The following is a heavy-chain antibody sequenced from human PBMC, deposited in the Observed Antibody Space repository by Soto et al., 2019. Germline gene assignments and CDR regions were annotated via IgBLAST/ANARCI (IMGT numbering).Heavy chain of an antibody. CDR2: IIPLCGTP. CDR1: GGIFSTYA. D-gene: IGHD3-10*01. J-gene: IGHJ4*02. CDR3: ARGRHDYGAGNYYTRVDF. V-gene: IGHV1-69*01. Sequence: QVQLVQSGAEVKKPGSSVKFSVKASGGIFSTYAISWLRQAPGQALEWMGGIIPLCGTPNYAQWLQGRVTITAVETTSTAYMELSRLRSEDTADYDSARGRHDYGAGNYYTRVDFWGQGTLVTVSS.